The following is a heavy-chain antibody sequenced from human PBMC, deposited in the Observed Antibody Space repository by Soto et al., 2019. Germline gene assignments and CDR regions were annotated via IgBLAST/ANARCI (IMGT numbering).Heavy chain of an antibody. CDR2: IYYSGST. J-gene: IGHJ4*02. D-gene: IGHD3-10*01. CDR1: GGSISSYY. CDR3: ARRITMVRGVITYYFDY. V-gene: IGHV4-59*08. Sequence: SETLSLTCTVSGGSISSYYWSWIRQPPGKGLEWIGYIYYSGSTNYNPSLKSRVTISVDTSKNQFSLKLSSVTAADTAVYYCARRITMVRGVITYYFDYWGQGTLVTVSS.